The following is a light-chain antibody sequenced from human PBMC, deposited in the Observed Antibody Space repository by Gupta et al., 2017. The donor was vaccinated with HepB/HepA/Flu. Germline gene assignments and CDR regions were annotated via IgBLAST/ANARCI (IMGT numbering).Light chain of an antibody. V-gene: IGKV3-20*01. Sequence: EIALSQSPGTLSLSPGERATLSCRASQSIPTNYLAWYQQKPGQAPRLLIYSASGRATGIPDRFSGSGSGTDFTLTISRLEPEDFAVYYCQQYDSSPSTFGQGTRVEIK. CDR3: QQYDSSPST. CDR1: QSIPTNY. CDR2: SAS. J-gene: IGKJ1*01.